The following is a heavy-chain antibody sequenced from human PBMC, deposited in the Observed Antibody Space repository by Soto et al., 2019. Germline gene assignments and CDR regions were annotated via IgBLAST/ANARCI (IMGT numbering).Heavy chain of an antibody. D-gene: IGHD1-7*01. V-gene: IGHV3-23*01. CDR1: GRTFSNYA. J-gene: IGHJ4*02. CDR2: MSGSSSTT. CDR3: AKNQERELPRVIDF. Sequence: EVRLLESGGGLVKPGGSLRLSCATSGRTFSNYAMSWVRQAPGGGLEWVSSMSGSSSTTYYADSVRGRFTISMDRSKNTLYLQMSSLRAEDTALYYCAKNQERELPRVIDFWGQGTLVTVSS.